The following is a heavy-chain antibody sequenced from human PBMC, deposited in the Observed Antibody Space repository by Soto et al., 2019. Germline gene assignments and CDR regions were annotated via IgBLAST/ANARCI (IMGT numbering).Heavy chain of an antibody. Sequence: GGSLRLSCAASGFTFSSYAMHWVRQAPGKGLEWVAVISYDGSNKYYADSVKGRFTISRDNAKNSLYLQMNSLRAEDTAVYYCARQNFYGMDVWGQGTTVTVSS. V-gene: IGHV3-30-3*01. CDR2: ISYDGSNK. CDR3: ARQNFYGMDV. J-gene: IGHJ6*02. CDR1: GFTFSSYA.